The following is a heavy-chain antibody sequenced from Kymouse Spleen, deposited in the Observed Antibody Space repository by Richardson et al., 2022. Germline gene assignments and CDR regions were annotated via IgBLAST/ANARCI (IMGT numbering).Heavy chain of an antibody. J-gene: IGHJ4*02. CDR2: INHSGST. CDR1: GGSFSGYY. CDR3: ARVGDTAMLDY. Sequence: QVQLQQWGAGLLKPSETLSLTCAVYGGSFSGYYWSWIRQPPGKGLEWIGEINHSGSTNYNPSLKSRVTISVDTSKNQFSLKLSSVTAADTAVYYCARVGDTAMLDYWGQGTLVTVSS. V-gene: IGHV4-34*01. D-gene: IGHD5-18,IGHD5-18*01.